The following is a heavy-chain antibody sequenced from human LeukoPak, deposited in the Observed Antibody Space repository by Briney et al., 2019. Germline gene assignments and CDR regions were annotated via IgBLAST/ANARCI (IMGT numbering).Heavy chain of an antibody. CDR2: ISAYNGNT. CDR3: ARDPYSSGWFDY. CDR1: GYTFTSYG. J-gene: IGHJ4*02. V-gene: IGHV1-18*01. D-gene: IGHD6-19*01. Sequence: ASVKVSCKASGYTFTSYGISWVRQAPGQGLEWMGWISAYNGNTNYAQKLQGRVTMTTDTSTSTVYMELSSLRSEDTAVYYCARDPYSSGWFDYWGQGTLVTVSS.